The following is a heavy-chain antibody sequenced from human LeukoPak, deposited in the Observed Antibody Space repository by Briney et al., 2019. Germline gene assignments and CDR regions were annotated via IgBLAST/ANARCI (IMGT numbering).Heavy chain of an antibody. Sequence: PSETLSLTCSVSGDSMKTYYWSWVRQSAGKGLEWIGRIYISGSTNYNPSLKSRVTMSVDMSKNQFSLKLTSVTVADTAVYYCAREEKHWDLQQQFSFWGQGTLVTVSS. CDR1: GDSMKTYY. CDR2: IYISGST. D-gene: IGHD1-26*01. V-gene: IGHV4-4*07. CDR3: AREEKHWDLQQQFSF. J-gene: IGHJ4*02.